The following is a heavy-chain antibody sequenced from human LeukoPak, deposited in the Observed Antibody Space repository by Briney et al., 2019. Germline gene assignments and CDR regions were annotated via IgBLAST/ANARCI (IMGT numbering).Heavy chain of an antibody. V-gene: IGHV3-11*01. J-gene: IGHJ2*01. Sequence: GSLRLSCAASGFTFSDYYMSWIRQAPGKGLGWVSYISSSGSTIYYADSVKGRFTISRDNAKNSLYLQMNSLRAEDTAVYYCARLSIAAAGPRYWYFDLWGRGTLVTVSS. CDR3: ARLSIAAAGPRYWYFDL. CDR1: GFTFSDYY. D-gene: IGHD6-13*01. CDR2: ISSSGSTI.